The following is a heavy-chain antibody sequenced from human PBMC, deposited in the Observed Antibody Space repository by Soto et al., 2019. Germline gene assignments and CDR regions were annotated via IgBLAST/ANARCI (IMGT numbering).Heavy chain of an antibody. CDR1: GGSSISSSYY. CDR2: IYYSGST. J-gene: IGHJ6*02. V-gene: IGHV4-39*01. D-gene: IGHD6-19*01. Sequence: SEPLSRTGTVAGGSSISSSYYWGWIRQPPGKGLEWIGSIYYSGSTYYNPSLKSRVTISVDTSKNQFSLKLSSVTAADTAVYYCRGIAVAGIRNYYYGMDVWGYRTTVT. CDR3: RGIAVAGIRNYYYGMDV.